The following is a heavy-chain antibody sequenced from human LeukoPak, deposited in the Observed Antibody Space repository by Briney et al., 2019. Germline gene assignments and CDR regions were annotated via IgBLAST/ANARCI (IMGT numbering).Heavy chain of an antibody. CDR1: GFTFSSYA. Sequence: PGGSLRLSCAASGFTFSSYAMGWVRQAPGKGLEWVSAICGSGGSTYYADSVKGRFTISRDNSKNTLYLQMNSLRAEDTAVYYCAKVPLDKYGSYGSLPFRYYFDYWGQGTLVTVSS. V-gene: IGHV3-23*01. J-gene: IGHJ4*02. CDR2: ICGSGGST. CDR3: AKVPLDKYGSYGSLPFRYYFDY. D-gene: IGHD1-26*01.